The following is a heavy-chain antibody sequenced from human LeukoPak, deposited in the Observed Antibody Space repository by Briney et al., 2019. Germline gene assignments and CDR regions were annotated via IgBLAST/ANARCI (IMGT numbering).Heavy chain of an antibody. CDR1: GFTFDDYA. CDR2: ISYDGSNK. Sequence: GGSLRLSCAASGFTFDDYAMHWVRQAPGKGLEWVAVISYDGSNKYYADSVKGRFTISRDNSKNTLYLQMNSLRAEDTAVYYCARDQQQLANSGVIDYWGQGTLVTVSS. J-gene: IGHJ4*02. D-gene: IGHD6-13*01. CDR3: ARDQQQLANSGVIDY. V-gene: IGHV3-30*04.